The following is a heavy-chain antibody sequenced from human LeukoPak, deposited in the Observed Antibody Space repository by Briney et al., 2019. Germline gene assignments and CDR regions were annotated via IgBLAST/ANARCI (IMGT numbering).Heavy chain of an antibody. CDR1: GGSISSSNW. J-gene: IGHJ3*02. V-gene: IGHV4-4*02. D-gene: IGHD7-27*01. CDR2: IYHSGST. Sequence: PSETLSLTCAVSGGSISSSNWWSWVRQPPGKGLEWIGEIYHSGSTNYNPSLKSRVTISVDKSKNQFSLQLNSVTPEDTAVYYCARGELGLGSAFDIWGQGTMVTVSS. CDR3: ARGELGLGSAFDI.